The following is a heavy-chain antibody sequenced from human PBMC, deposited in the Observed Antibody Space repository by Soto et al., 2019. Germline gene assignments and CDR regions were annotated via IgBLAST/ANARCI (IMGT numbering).Heavy chain of an antibody. V-gene: IGHV2-5*01. Sequence: QITLKESGPTLVKPTQTLTLTCTFSGFSLSSNGVGVGWIRQPPGKALEWLSLIYWNEDKRYSPSLKNRLTITKDTPKNPVVLTMTNMDPVDTGTYFCAHTLSSADYVSWYFDLWGRGTLVTVSS. CDR3: AHTLSSADYVSWYFDL. CDR1: GFSLSSNGVG. CDR2: IYWNEDK. J-gene: IGHJ2*01. D-gene: IGHD3-16*01.